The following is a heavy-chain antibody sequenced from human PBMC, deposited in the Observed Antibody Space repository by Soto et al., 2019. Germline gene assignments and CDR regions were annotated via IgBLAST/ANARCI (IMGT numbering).Heavy chain of an antibody. CDR1: GYTFTGYY. D-gene: IGHD3-16*01. Sequence: ASVKVSCKASGYTFTGYYMHWVRQAPGQGLEWMGWINPNSGGTNYAQKFQGWVTMTRDTSISTAYMELSRLRSDDTAVYYCARGLNFCDYIWGSYPKKGYYYMAVWGKGNWVSVS. J-gene: IGHJ6*03. CDR2: INPNSGGT. V-gene: IGHV1-2*04. CDR3: ARGLNFCDYIWGSYPKKGYYYMAV.